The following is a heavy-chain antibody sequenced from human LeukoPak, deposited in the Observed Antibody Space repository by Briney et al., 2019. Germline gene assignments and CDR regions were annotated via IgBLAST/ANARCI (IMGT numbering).Heavy chain of an antibody. CDR1: GYSFTGYW. Sequence: GESLNISCKGSGYSFTGYWIGWVRQMPGKGLEWMGIIYPGDSGTRYSPSFQGQVTISADKSISTACLQWSSLKASDTAMYYCARPDEWFGDLDWGQGILVTVSS. CDR3: ARPDEWFGDLD. V-gene: IGHV5-51*01. D-gene: IGHD3-10*01. J-gene: IGHJ4*02. CDR2: IYPGDSGT.